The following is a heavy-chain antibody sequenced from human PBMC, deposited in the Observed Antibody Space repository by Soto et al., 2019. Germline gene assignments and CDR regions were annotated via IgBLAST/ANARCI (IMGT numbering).Heavy chain of an antibody. V-gene: IGHV3-66*04. J-gene: IGHJ4*02. CDR2: IYSTGSP. Sequence: GGSLRLSCAASGFTFSSYGMHWVRQAPGKGLEWVSLIYSTGSPFYADSVKDRFIISRDSSKNTLYLQMNSLRVEDTAVYYCAGHSHKDYWGQGALVTVSS. CDR3: AGHSHKDY. CDR1: GFTFSSYG.